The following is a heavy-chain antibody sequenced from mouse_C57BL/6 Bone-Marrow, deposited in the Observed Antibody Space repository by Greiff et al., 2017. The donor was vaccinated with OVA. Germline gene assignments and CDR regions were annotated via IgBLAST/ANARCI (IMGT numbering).Heavy chain of an antibody. CDR2: IHPNSGST. Sequence: VQLQQSGAELVKPGASVKVSCKASGYTFTSYWMHWVKQRPGQGLEWIGMIHPNSGSTNYNEKFKSKATLTVDKSSSTAYMQLSSLTSEDSAVYYCARDGYGPYDGYYGFDYWGQGTTLTVSS. D-gene: IGHD2-3*01. J-gene: IGHJ2*01. CDR3: ARDGYGPYDGYYGFDY. V-gene: IGHV1-64*01. CDR1: GYTFTSYW.